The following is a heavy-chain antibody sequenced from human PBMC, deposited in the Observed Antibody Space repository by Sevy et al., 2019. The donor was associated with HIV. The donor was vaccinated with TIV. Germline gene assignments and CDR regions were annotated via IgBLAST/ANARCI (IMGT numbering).Heavy chain of an antibody. CDR3: ARQLSYYDSLTGSQRGYWLDT. J-gene: IGHJ5*01. CDR1: GGSISSSSQF. D-gene: IGHD3-9*01. Sequence: SETLSLTCTVSGGSISSSSQFWAWIRQSPGKGLAWIGNVYNSGTTEYNPSLQSRITISVDTSKNKFSLKLTSVTAADTAVYYCARQLSYYDSLTGSQRGYWLDTWGHGNLVTVSS. V-gene: IGHV4-39*01. CDR2: VYNSGTT.